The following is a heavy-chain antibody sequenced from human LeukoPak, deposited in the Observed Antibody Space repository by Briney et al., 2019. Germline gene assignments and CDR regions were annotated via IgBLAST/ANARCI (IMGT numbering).Heavy chain of an antibody. J-gene: IGHJ2*01. CDR1: GGSFSGYY. V-gene: IGHV4-34*01. Sequence: PSETLSLTCAIYGGSFSGYYWSWIRQPPGKGLEWIGEINHSGSTNYNPSLKSRVTISVDTSKNQFSLKLSSVTAADTAVYYCARDYIGWYFDLWGRGTLVTVSS. CDR3: ARDYIGWYFDL. D-gene: IGHD2-2*02. CDR2: INHSGST.